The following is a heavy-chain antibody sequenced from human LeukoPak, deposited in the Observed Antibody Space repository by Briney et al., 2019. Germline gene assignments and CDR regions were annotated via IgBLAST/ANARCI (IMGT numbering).Heavy chain of an antibody. V-gene: IGHV4-59*01. J-gene: IGHJ4*02. CDR2: IYYSGST. CDR3: ASLSTTMIVAN. D-gene: IGHD3-22*01. Sequence: SETLSLTCTVSGGSISSYYWSWLRQPPGKGLEWIGYIYYSGSTNYNPSLKSRVTISVDTSKNQFSLKLSSVTAADTAVYYCASLSTTMIVANWGQGTLVTVSS. CDR1: GGSISSYY.